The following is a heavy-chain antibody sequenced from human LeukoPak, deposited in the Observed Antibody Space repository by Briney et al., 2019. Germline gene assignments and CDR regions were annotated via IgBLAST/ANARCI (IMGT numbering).Heavy chain of an antibody. V-gene: IGHV1-2*02. D-gene: IGHD3-22*01. CDR3: ARESSDSSGYYSDY. CDR1: GYTFTGYY. CDR2: INPNSGGT. Sequence: ASVRVSCKASGYTFTGYYMHWVRQAPGQGPEWMGWINPNSGGTNYAQKFQGRVTMTRDTSISTAYMELSRLRSDDTAVYYCARESSDSSGYYSDYWGQGTLVTVSS. J-gene: IGHJ4*02.